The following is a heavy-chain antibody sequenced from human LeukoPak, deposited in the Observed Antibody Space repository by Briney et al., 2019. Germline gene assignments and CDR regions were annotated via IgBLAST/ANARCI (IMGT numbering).Heavy chain of an antibody. CDR1: GGTFSSYA. Sequence: SVKVSCKASGGTFSSYAISWVRQAPGQGLEWMGGIIPIFGTANYAQKFQGRVTITTDESTSTAYMELSSLRSEDTAVYYCAKCNGLRSLEWTYNWFDPWGQGTLVTVSS. D-gene: IGHD3-3*01. CDR2: IIPIFGTA. CDR3: AKCNGLRSLEWTYNWFDP. V-gene: IGHV1-69*05. J-gene: IGHJ5*02.